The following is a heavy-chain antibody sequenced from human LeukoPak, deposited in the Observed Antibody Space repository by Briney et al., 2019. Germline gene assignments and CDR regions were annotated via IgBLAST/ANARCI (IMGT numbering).Heavy chain of an antibody. V-gene: IGHV1-69*05. CDR2: IIPIFGTA. J-gene: IGHJ4*02. CDR1: GGTFSSYA. D-gene: IGHD3-10*01. CDR3: ARDLDYYGSGSFFDY. Sequence: ASVKVSCKASGGTFSSYAISWVRQAPGQGLEWMGGIIPIFGTANYAQKFQGRVTITTDESTSTAYMELSSLRSEDTAVYYCARDLDYYGSGSFFDYWGQGTLVTVSS.